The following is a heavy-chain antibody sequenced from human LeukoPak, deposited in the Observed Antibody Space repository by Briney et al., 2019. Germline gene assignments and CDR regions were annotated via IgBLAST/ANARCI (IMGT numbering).Heavy chain of an antibody. J-gene: IGHJ4*02. CDR2: INSDESST. V-gene: IGHV3-74*01. D-gene: IGHD5-18*01. CDR3: VRGGGYSYGSGDY. Sequence: GGSLRLSCAASGFTLSNYWMYWVRHAPGKGLVWVSRINSDESSTSYADSVKGRFTISRDNAKNTLYPQMNSLRAEDTAVYYCVRGGGYSYGSGDYWGQGTLVTVSS. CDR1: GFTLSNYW.